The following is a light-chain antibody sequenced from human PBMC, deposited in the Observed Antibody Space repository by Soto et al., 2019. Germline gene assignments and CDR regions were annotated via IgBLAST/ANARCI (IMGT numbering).Light chain of an antibody. V-gene: IGKV1-5*03. Sequence: IEVTQSPSTLSGSVGDRVAITCRASQTISSWWAWYQQKPGKAPKLLIYKASTLKSGVPSRFSGSGSGTEFTLTISSLQPDDFATYYCQHYNSYSEAFGQGTKVDI. CDR3: QHYNSYSEA. CDR1: QTISSW. CDR2: KAS. J-gene: IGKJ1*01.